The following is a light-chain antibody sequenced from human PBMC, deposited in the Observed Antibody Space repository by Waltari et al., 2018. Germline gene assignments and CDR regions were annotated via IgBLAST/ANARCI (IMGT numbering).Light chain of an antibody. V-gene: IGKV3-11*01. Sequence: DIVLTQSPVTLSLSPGDRATLSCRASQSVGNSLAWYQLKPGQAPTLLIYDASTKATGIPARFSGSGSGTDFTLTITCLAPEDFAVYYCQQRSSWPLTFGGGTTVEIK. CDR1: QSVGNS. J-gene: IGKJ4*01. CDR3: QQRSSWPLT. CDR2: DAS.